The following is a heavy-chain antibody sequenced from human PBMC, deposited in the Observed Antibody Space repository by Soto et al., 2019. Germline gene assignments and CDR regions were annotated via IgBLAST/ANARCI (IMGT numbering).Heavy chain of an antibody. CDR2: ISTYNGNT. D-gene: IGHD2-8*01. CDR3: ARDPYHVLMVNAPNLYGMDV. J-gene: IGHJ6*02. CDR1: GYTFTTYD. V-gene: IGHV1-18*01. Sequence: QVQLVQSGAEVKKPGASVKVSCKASGYTFTTYDISWVRQAPGQGLEWLGRISTYNGNTNYPQSLQGRLTMTTDTSTTTAYMELRSLRSDGTAVYYCARDPYHVLMVNAPNLYGMDVWGLGTTVTVSS.